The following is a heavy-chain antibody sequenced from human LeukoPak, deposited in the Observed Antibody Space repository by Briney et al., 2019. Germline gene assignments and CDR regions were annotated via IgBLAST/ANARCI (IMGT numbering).Heavy chain of an antibody. CDR3: AREDYYDSSGYYTDAFDI. J-gene: IGHJ3*02. V-gene: IGHV4-61*02. CDR1: GGSISSGSYY. D-gene: IGHD3-22*01. CDR2: IYSSGST. Sequence: PSETLSLTCTVSGGSISSGSYYWSWIRQPAGKGLEWIGRIYSSGSTNYNPSLKSRATISVDTSNNQFSLKLSSVTAADTAVYYCAREDYYDSSGYYTDAFDIWGQGTMVTVSS.